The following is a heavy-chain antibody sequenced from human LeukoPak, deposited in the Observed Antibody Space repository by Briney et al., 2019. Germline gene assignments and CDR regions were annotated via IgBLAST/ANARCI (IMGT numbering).Heavy chain of an antibody. Sequence: PSETLSLTCTVSGGSISSYYWSWIRQPPGKGLEWIGYIYYSGSTNYNPSLKSRATISVDTSKNQFSLKLSSVTAADTAVYYCARHSGYGGTLPGDYWGQGTLVTVSS. J-gene: IGHJ4*02. V-gene: IGHV4-59*08. CDR2: IYYSGST. CDR1: GGSISSYY. D-gene: IGHD4-23*01. CDR3: ARHSGYGGTLPGDY.